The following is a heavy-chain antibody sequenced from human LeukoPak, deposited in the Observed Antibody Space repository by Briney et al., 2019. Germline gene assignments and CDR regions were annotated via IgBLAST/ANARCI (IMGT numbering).Heavy chain of an antibody. CDR1: EFTVSGHY. J-gene: IGHJ3*01. D-gene: IGHD3-10*01. V-gene: IGHV3-66*02. CDR3: ARGGLGGEALEV. CDR2: IHSGGTA. Sequence: GSLRLSCAASEFTVSGHYMGWVRQAPGKGLEWVSVIHSGGTAYYADSVKGRFTISRDNSKNTLFLQLNSLRPEDTALYYCARGGLGGEALEVWGQGTMVTVSS.